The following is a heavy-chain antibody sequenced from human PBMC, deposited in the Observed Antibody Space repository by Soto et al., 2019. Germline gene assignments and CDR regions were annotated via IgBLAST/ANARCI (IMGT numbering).Heavy chain of an antibody. Sequence: SETLSLTCTVSGGSISSSSYYWGWIRQPPGKGLGWIGSIYYSGSTYYNPSLKSRVTISVDTSKNQFSLKLSSVTAADTAVYYRARQSWFGRFTPNYHFDYWGQGTLVTVSS. CDR3: ARQSWFGRFTPNYHFDY. J-gene: IGHJ4*02. V-gene: IGHV4-39*01. CDR1: GGSISSSSYY. D-gene: IGHD3-10*01. CDR2: IYYSGST.